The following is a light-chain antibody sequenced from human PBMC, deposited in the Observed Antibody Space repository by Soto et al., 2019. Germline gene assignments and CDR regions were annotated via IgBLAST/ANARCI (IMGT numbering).Light chain of an antibody. V-gene: IGLV1-47*01. Sequence: QSVLTQPPSASGTPGQTVTISCSGSSSNIGSAYIYWYQHLPGTAPKLLIYRNNQRPAGVPDRCSASKSGTSASLAISGLRSEDDAEYYCAAWDDSLVVFGGGTKLTVL. CDR3: AAWDDSLVV. CDR1: SSNIGSAY. J-gene: IGLJ2*01. CDR2: RNN.